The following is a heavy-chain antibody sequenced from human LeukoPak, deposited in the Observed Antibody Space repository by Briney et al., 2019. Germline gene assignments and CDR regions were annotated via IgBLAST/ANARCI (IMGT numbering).Heavy chain of an antibody. D-gene: IGHD3-10*01. CDR1: GFTFSSYG. CDR3: AKEEEYYFDY. CDR2: ISGSGGST. Sequence: PGGTLRLSCAASGFTFSSYGMSWVRQAPGKGLEWVSAISGSGGSTYYAESVKGRFTITRDNSKNTLYLQMSSLRAEDTAVYYCAKEEEYYFDYWGQGTLVTVSS. V-gene: IGHV3-23*01. J-gene: IGHJ4*02.